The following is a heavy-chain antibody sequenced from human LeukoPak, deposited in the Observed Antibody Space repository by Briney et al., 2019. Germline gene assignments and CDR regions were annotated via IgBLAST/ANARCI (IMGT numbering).Heavy chain of an antibody. CDR2: IIPILGIA. J-gene: IGHJ5*02. D-gene: IGHD4-17*01. Sequence: SVKVSCKASGGTFSSYTISWVRQAPGQGLEWMGRIIPILGIANYAQKFQGRVTIPADKSTSTAYMELSSLRSEDTAVYYCARGNTVTTGWFDPWGQGTLVTVSS. V-gene: IGHV1-69*02. CDR3: ARGNTVTTGWFDP. CDR1: GGTFSSYT.